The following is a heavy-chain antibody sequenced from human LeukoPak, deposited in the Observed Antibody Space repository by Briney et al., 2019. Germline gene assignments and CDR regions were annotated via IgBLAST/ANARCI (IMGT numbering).Heavy chain of an antibody. CDR2: ISSSSSYI. Sequence: GGSLRLSCAASGFTFSSYSMNRVRQAPGKGLEWVSSISSSSSYIYYADSVKGRFTISRDNAKNSLYLQMNSLRAEDTAVYYCARDRLVVTYDYWGQGTLVTVSS. D-gene: IGHD4-23*01. CDR3: ARDRLVVTYDY. CDR1: GFTFSSYS. J-gene: IGHJ4*02. V-gene: IGHV3-21*01.